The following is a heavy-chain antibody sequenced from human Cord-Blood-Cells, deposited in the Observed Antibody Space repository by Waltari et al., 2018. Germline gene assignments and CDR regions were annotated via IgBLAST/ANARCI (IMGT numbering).Heavy chain of an antibody. D-gene: IGHD3-10*01. Sequence: QVQLVQSGAEVKKPGSSVKVSCKASGGTFSSNANSWVRQAPGQGLEWMGGIIPIFGTANYAQKFQGRVTITADESTSTAYMELSSLRSEDTAVYYCARPRPTYGSGSYYNFDYWGQGTLVTVSS. J-gene: IGHJ4*02. CDR1: GGTFSSNA. V-gene: IGHV1-69*01. CDR2: IIPIFGTA. CDR3: ARPRPTYGSGSYYNFDY.